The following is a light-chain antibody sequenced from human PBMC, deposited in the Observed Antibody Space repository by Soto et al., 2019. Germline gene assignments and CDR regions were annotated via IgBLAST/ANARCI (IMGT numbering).Light chain of an antibody. J-gene: IGKJ1*01. CDR3: QQYGGSVQT. CDR2: GAS. Sequence: EIVLTQFPGTLSLSPGERATLSFGASQSVGSNYLAWYQQRPGQPPNLLIFGASHRAPDIPDRFSGSGSGTDFTLTISRLEPEDFAVYYCQQYGGSVQTFGQGTKVAI. V-gene: IGKV3-20*01. CDR1: QSVGSNY.